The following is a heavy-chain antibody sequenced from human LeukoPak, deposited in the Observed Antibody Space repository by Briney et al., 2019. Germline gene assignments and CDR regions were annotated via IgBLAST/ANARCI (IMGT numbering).Heavy chain of an antibody. V-gene: IGHV4-4*07. Sequence: SETLSLTCTVSGGSISSYYWSWIRQPAGKGLEWIGRIYTSGSTNYNPSPKSRVTMSVDTSKNQFSLKLSSVTAADTAVYYCARDYCSSTSCYWASYNWFDPWGQGTLVTVSS. CDR3: ARDYCSSTSCYWASYNWFDP. D-gene: IGHD2-2*01. CDR1: GGSISSYY. J-gene: IGHJ5*02. CDR2: IYTSGST.